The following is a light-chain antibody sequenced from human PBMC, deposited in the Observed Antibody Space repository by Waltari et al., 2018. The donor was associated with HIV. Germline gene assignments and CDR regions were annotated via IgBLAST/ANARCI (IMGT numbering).Light chain of an antibody. CDR2: NIK. CDR1: TGAITSGHY. J-gene: IGLJ2*01. V-gene: IGLV7-46*01. Sequence: QAVVTQEPSLTVSPGGTVTLTCASSTGAITSGHYPYWLQRKPGQAPTTLIYNIKTRPSWTPARFSGALLGGKAALTLSGAQSEDEAEYYCLLFYSGVRVFGGGTKLTVL. CDR3: LLFYSGVRV.